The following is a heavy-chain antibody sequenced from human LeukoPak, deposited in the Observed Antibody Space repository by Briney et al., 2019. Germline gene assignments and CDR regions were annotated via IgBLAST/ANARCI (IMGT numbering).Heavy chain of an antibody. V-gene: IGHV1-8*01. Sequence: GASVKVSCKASGYTFTSYDINWVRQATGQGLEWMGWMNPNSGNTGYAQKFQGRVTMTRNTSISTAYMELSSLRSEDTAVYYCARDHDYGDYDFDYWGQETLVTVSS. CDR3: ARDHDYGDYDFDY. CDR2: MNPNSGNT. CDR1: GYTFTSYD. J-gene: IGHJ4*02. D-gene: IGHD4-17*01.